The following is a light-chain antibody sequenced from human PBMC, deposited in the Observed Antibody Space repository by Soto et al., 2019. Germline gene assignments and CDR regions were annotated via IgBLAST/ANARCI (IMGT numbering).Light chain of an antibody. V-gene: IGLV2-14*01. J-gene: IGLJ1*01. Sequence: QSVLTQPASVSGSPGQSITISCTGTSSDVGGYNYVSWYQQYPGKAPKVMIYEVSNRPSGVSNRFSSSKSGNTASLTISGLQAEDEADYYCSSYTSSSTYVFGTGTKLTVL. CDR3: SSYTSSSTYV. CDR1: SSDVGGYNY. CDR2: EVS.